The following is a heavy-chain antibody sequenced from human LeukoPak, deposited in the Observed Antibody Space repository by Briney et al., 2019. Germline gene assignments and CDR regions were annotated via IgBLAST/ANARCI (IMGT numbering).Heavy chain of an antibody. V-gene: IGHV3-23*01. D-gene: IGHD3/OR15-3a*01. Sequence: GGSLRLSCAVCGITLSNYGMSWVRQAPGKGLEWVAGISDSGGSTNYADSVKSWFTISRDNPRNTLYLQMNSLRAEDTAVYFCAKRGVVIRVILVGFHKAAYYFESWGQGALVTVSS. CDR2: ISDSGGST. J-gene: IGHJ4*02. CDR1: GITLSNYG. CDR3: AKRGVVIRVILVGFHKAAYYFES.